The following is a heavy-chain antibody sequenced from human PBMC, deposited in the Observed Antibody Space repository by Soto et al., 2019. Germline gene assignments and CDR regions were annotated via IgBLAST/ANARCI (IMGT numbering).Heavy chain of an antibody. CDR1: GFTFSSYS. CDR3: ARDLSPEGGIAWAMNNWFDP. D-gene: IGHD6-13*01. J-gene: IGHJ5*02. CDR2: ISSSSSYI. V-gene: IGHV3-21*01. Sequence: GGSLRLSCAASGFTFSSYSMNWVRQAPGKGLEWVSSISSSSSYIYYADSVKGRFTISRDNAKNSLYLQMNSLRAEDTAVYYCARDLSPEGGIAWAMNNWFDPWGQGTLVTVSS.